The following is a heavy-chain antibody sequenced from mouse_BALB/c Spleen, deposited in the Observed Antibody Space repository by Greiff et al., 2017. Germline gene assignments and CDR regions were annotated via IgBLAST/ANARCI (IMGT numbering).Heavy chain of an antibody. V-gene: IGHV5-12-2*01. D-gene: IGHD2-1*01. CDR2: ISNGGGST. CDR3: ARHYGNYDGFDY. J-gene: IGHJ2*01. CDR1: GFTFSSYT. Sequence: DVKLVESGGGLVQPGGSLKLSCAASGFTFSSYTVSWVRQTPEKRLEWVAYISNGGGSTYYPDTVKGRFTISRDNAKNTLYLQMSSLKSEDTAMYYCARHYGNYDGFDYWGQGTTLTVSS.